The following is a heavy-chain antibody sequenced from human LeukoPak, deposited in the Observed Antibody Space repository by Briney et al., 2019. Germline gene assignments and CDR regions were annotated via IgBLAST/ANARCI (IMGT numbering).Heavy chain of an antibody. CDR2: IYYSGST. J-gene: IGHJ3*02. Sequence: SETLSLTCTVSGGSISSGGYYWSWIRQHPGKGLEWSGYIYYSGSTYYNPSLKSRATISVDTSKNQFSLKLSSVTAADTAVYYCARVLQYDSSGYYSRDAFDIWGQGTMVTVSS. D-gene: IGHD3-22*01. CDR3: ARVLQYDSSGYYSRDAFDI. V-gene: IGHV4-31*03. CDR1: GGSISSGGYY.